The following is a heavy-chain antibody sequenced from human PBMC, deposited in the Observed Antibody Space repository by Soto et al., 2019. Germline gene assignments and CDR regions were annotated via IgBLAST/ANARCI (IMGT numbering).Heavy chain of an antibody. Sequence: EVQLLESGGGLVQPGGSLRLSCAASGFTFSSYAMSWVRQAPGKGLEWVSAISGSGGSTYYADSVKGRFTISRDNSKNTLYLQMNSLRAEDTAVYYCAKELLRIEVAYTKSGAFDIWGQGTMVTVSS. CDR3: AKELLRIEVAYTKSGAFDI. CDR2: ISGSGGST. J-gene: IGHJ3*02. V-gene: IGHV3-23*01. D-gene: IGHD3-22*01. CDR1: GFTFSSYA.